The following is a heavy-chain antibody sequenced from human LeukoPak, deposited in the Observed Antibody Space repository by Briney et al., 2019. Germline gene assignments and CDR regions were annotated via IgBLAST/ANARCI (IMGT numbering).Heavy chain of an antibody. CDR1: GFTFSGYS. J-gene: IGHJ6*03. Sequence: GGSLRLSCAASGFTFSGYSMNWVRQAPGKGLEWVSYITSSSSTIYYADSVKGRFTISRDNAKNSLYLQMNSLRAEDTAVYYCAKDEDFGLGYYYYYMDVWGKGTTVTVSS. CDR3: AKDEDFGLGYYYYYMDV. V-gene: IGHV3-48*04. D-gene: IGHD3/OR15-3a*01. CDR2: ITSSSSTI.